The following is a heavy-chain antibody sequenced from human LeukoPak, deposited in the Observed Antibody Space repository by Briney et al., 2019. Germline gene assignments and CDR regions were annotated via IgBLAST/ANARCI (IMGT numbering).Heavy chain of an antibody. CDR1: GGSFSSYY. CDR3: ATVSGDYGLHV. CDR2: IYYSGST. Sequence: SGTLSLTCAVYGGSFSSYYWSWIRQPPGKGLEWIGYIYYSGSTNYNPSLKSPLTISVDTSKNHFSLKLTSDTAADTAAYYCATVSGDYGLHVWGQGTTVTVSS. D-gene: IGHD3-10*01. J-gene: IGHJ6*02. V-gene: IGHV4-59*12.